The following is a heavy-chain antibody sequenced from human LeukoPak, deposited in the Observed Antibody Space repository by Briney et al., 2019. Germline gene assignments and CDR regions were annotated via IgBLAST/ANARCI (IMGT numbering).Heavy chain of an antibody. CDR1: GFTFSSYA. D-gene: IGHD6-13*01. J-gene: IGHJ6*02. V-gene: IGHV3-30-3*01. CDR3: ARTLRQRQRERRQLVRDGMDV. CDR2: ISYDGSNK. Sequence: GGSLRLSCAASGFTFSSYAMSWVRQAPGKGLEWVAVISYDGSNKYYADSVKGRFTISRDNSKNTLYLQMNSLRAEDTAVYYCARTLRQRQRERRQLVRDGMDVWGQGTTVTVSS.